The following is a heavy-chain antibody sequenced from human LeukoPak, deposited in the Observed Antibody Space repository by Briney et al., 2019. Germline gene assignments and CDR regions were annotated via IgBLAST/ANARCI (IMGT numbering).Heavy chain of an antibody. CDR3: ASSGTYRFDY. D-gene: IGHD1-26*01. CDR2: ISGTGRTT. Sequence: GGSLRLSCAASRFTFSNYNMNWVRQAPGKGLEWVAYISGTGRTTNYADSVEGRFTISRDNAKNSLYLQMNSLRDEDTAVYYCASSGTYRFDYWGQGTLVTVSS. V-gene: IGHV3-48*02. J-gene: IGHJ4*02. CDR1: RFTFSNYN.